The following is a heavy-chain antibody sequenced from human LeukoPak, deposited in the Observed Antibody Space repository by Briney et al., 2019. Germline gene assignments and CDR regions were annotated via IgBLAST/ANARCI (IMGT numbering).Heavy chain of an antibody. CDR2: IHYSGAT. D-gene: IGHD2-2*01. CDR1: GGSISNYY. Sequence: SETLSLTCTVSGGSISNYYWSWIRQPPGRGLEWIGYIHYSGATDYNPSLKSRVTISVDTSKNQFSLKLSSVTAADTAVYYCARTPDCSSTSCYQGGTFDYWGQGTLVTVSS. J-gene: IGHJ4*02. CDR3: ARTPDCSSTSCYQGGTFDY. V-gene: IGHV4-59*08.